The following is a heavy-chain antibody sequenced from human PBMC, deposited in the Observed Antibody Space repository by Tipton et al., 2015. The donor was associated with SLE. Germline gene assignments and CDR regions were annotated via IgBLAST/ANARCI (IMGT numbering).Heavy chain of an antibody. V-gene: IGHV3-7*01. CDR3: ARVPIPGASGSYDY. J-gene: IGHJ4*02. Sequence: LSLTCTVSGGSISSYYWSWIRQPPGKGLEWVANIKGDGSETYYVDSVKGRFTISRDNAENSLYLQMNGLRAEDTAVYYCARVPIPGASGSYDYWGQGTLVTVSS. CDR1: GGSISSYY. D-gene: IGHD1-26*01. CDR2: IKGDGSET.